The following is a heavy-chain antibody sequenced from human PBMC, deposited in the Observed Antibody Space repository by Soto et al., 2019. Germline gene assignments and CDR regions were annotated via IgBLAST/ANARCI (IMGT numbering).Heavy chain of an antibody. CDR1: GFTFSSYG. CDR3: ARDDCSGGRCYPDY. J-gene: IGHJ4*02. V-gene: IGHV3-33*01. D-gene: IGHD2-15*01. Sequence: QVQLVESGGGVVQPGRSLRLSCAASGFTFSSYGMHWVRQAPGKGLEWVAVIWYDGSNKYYADSVKGRFTISRDNSKNTLYMEMNGLGAEDTAVYYCARDDCSGGRCYPDYWGQGTLVTVSS. CDR2: IWYDGSNK.